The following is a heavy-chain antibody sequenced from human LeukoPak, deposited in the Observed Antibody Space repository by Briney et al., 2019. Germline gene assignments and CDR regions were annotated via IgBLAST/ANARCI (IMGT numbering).Heavy chain of an antibody. CDR2: IRSSSSPI. V-gene: IGHV3-11*04. Sequence: GGSLRLSCAASGFTFSDYYMSWIRQAPGKGLEWVSYIRSSSSPIYYADSVKGRFTTSRDNAKSSLYLQMNSLRVEDTAVYYCTRDPEALDYWGQGTLVTVSS. J-gene: IGHJ4*02. CDR1: GFTFSDYY. CDR3: TRDPEALDY.